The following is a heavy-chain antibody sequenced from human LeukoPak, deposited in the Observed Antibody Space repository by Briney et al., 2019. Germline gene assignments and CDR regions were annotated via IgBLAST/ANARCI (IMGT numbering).Heavy chain of an antibody. D-gene: IGHD3-16*01. CDR3: AKDDDWGRYKH. CDR1: GFTFSTFA. J-gene: IGHJ1*01. V-gene: IGHV3-23*01. Sequence: GGSLRLSCAASGFTFSTFAMNWVRQAPGKGLEWVSGISPSGGITYYTDSVKGRFTISRDNSKNTQSLQMNSLRAEDTAVYYCAKDDDWGRYKHWGQGTLVTVSS. CDR2: ISPSGGIT.